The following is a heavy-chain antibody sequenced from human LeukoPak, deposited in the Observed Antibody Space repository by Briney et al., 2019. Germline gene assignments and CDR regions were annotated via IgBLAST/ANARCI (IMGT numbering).Heavy chain of an antibody. CDR2: ISYDGSNK. CDR1: GFTFSSYA. V-gene: IGHV3-30-3*01. J-gene: IGHJ6*02. D-gene: IGHD3-3*01. CDR3: AKDDDFWSGYPDYYGMDV. Sequence: GGSLRLSCAASGFTFSSYAMHWVRQAPGKGLEWVAVISYDGSNKYYADSVKGRFTISRDNSKNTLYLQMNSLRAEDTAVYYCAKDDDFWSGYPDYYGMDVWGQGTTVTVSS.